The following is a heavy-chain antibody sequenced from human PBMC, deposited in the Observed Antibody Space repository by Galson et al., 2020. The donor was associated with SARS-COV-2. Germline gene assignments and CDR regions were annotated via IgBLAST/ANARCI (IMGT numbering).Heavy chain of an antibody. V-gene: IGHV3-9*01. Sequence: SLKISCAASGFTFDDYAMHWVRQAPGKGLEWVSGISWNSSIGYADSVKGRFTISRDNAKNSLYLQMNSLRAEDTALYYCAKLSDYATPGDYWGQGTLVTVSS. J-gene: IGHJ4*02. CDR1: GFTFDDYA. D-gene: IGHD2-8*01. CDR2: ISWNSSI. CDR3: AKLSDYATPGDY.